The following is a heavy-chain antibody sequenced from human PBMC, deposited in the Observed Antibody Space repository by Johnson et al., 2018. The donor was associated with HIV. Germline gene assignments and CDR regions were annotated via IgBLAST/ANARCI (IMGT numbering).Heavy chain of an antibody. V-gene: IGHV3-30*02. D-gene: IGHD3-22*01. CDR3: AKDRAEVVVVHDALDM. Sequence: QVQLVESGGGVVQPGGSLRLSCAASGFTFSSYGMHWVRQAPGKGLEWVAFIRYDGSNKYYADSVKGRFSISRDNSKKKLYLQMNRLRPEDTAVYYCAKDRAEVVVVHDALDMWGQGTKVTVSS. J-gene: IGHJ3*02. CDR1: GFTFSSYG. CDR2: IRYDGSNK.